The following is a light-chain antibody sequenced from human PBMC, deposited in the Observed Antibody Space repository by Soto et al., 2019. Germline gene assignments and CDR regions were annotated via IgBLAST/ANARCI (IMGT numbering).Light chain of an antibody. CDR3: QQRNELPRT. Sequence: EIVLTQSPATLSLSPGERATLSCRASQSVSIYLAWYQHKPGQAPRLLIYDASNRATGIPARFSGSGSGTDFTLTISSLEPEDFAAYYCQQRNELPRTFGQGTKVDIK. CDR1: QSVSIY. V-gene: IGKV3-11*01. J-gene: IGKJ1*01. CDR2: DAS.